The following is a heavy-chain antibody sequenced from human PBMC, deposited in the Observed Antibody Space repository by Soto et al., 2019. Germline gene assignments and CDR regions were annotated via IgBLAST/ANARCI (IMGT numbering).Heavy chain of an antibody. CDR2: IWFDGSNK. V-gene: IGHV3-33*01. Sequence: PGGSRRLSCAASGFTFSSYGMHWVRQAPGKGLEWVAVIWFDGSNKFYADSVKGRSTISRDNSKNTVSLQMNSLRDEDSAAYYCATTGPYWGQGTLVTVSS. CDR3: ATTGPY. J-gene: IGHJ4*02. CDR1: GFTFSSYG.